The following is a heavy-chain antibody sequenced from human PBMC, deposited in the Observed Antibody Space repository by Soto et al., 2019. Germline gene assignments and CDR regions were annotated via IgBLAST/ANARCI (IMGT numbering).Heavy chain of an antibody. CDR3: GRCRTDRYGMDF. CDR2: ISRYNGST. J-gene: IGHJ6*02. D-gene: IGHD1-1*01. V-gene: IGHV1-18*01. Sequence: LVKVSCKASGYSFTSYGIAWVGQVPGHGPEWIGCISRYNGSTKYAQYVQGRVFMTADTSTNIVYLELRSLRSDDTAMYYWGRCRTDRYGMDFWGQGTAVTVSS. CDR1: GYSFTSYG.